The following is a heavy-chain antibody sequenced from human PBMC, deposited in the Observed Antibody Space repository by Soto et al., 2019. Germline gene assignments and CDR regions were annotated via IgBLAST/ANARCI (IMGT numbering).Heavy chain of an antibody. CDR3: ARGGTGTPGRRDYYGMEL. J-gene: IGHJ6*02. Sequence: ASVKVSCKASGYTFTTYYIHWVRQAPGQGLEWMGIVNPLVGTVSYAQKFEGRVTMTRDTSTTTVYMELTSLTSEDTAVYSCARGGTGTPGRRDYYGMELLGQRTTVIVSS. V-gene: IGHV1-46*01. CDR2: VNPLVGTV. D-gene: IGHD1-1*01. CDR1: GYTFTTYY.